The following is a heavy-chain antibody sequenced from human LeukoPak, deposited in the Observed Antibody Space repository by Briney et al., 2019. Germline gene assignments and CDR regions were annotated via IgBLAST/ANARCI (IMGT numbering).Heavy chain of an antibody. V-gene: IGHV3-21*01. Sequence: GGSLRLSCAASGFTFSSYAMNWVRQAPGKGLEWVSSIDSSSSYIYYADSVKGRFTISRANARNSLFLQMNSLRAEDTAVYYCARGPHGGFVIIPTEFWGQGTLVTVSS. CDR1: GFTFSSYA. D-gene: IGHD3-3*01. J-gene: IGHJ4*02. CDR2: IDSSSSYI. CDR3: ARGPHGGFVIIPTEF.